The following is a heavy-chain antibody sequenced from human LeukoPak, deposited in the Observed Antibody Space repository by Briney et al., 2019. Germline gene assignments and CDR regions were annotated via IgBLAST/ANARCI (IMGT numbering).Heavy chain of an antibody. Sequence: GGSLRLSCAASGFTFSSYEMNWVRQAPGKGLEWGSDIGSSGTTIHYADSVRGRFTISRDNAKNSLYLQMNSLRAEDTGVYYCARGSEYNYAFTGRERTKSRLDYWGQGTLVTVSS. CDR3: ARGSEYNYAFTGRERTKSRLDY. D-gene: IGHD3-16*01. J-gene: IGHJ4*02. CDR1: GFTFSSYE. V-gene: IGHV3-48*03. CDR2: IGSSGTTI.